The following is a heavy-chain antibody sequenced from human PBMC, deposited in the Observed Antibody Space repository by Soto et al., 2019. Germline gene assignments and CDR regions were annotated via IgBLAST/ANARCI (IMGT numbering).Heavy chain of an antibody. Sequence: SETLSLTCTVSGGSISSYYWSWIRQPPGKGLEWIGYIYYSGSTNYNPSLKSRVTISVDTSKNQFSLKLSSVTAADTAVYYCARKNLLRSPVFDIGGKGKMVPVSS. J-gene: IGHJ3*02. CDR1: GGSISSYY. CDR2: IYYSGST. V-gene: IGHV4-59*01. D-gene: IGHD4-17*01. CDR3: ARKNLLRSPVFDI.